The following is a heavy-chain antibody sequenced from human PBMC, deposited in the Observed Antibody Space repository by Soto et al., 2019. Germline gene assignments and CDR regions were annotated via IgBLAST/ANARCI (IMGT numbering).Heavy chain of an antibody. CDR3: ATVPHSSGPT. CDR1: RFNFSAAW. V-gene: IGHV3-15*07. Sequence: EMQLVQSGGGLVKPGGSLRLSCVASRFNFSAAWLNWIRQAPGKGLEWVGRIKPKSEGETADYTAPVRGRFTISRDDSQNTLHLQKDRLKTEDPAVYYCATVPHSSGPTWGLGVLVTVSS. CDR2: IKPKSEGETA. D-gene: IGHD6-19*01. J-gene: IGHJ4*02.